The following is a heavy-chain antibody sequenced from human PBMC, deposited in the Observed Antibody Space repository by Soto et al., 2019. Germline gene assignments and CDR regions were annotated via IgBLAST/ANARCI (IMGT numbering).Heavy chain of an antibody. Sequence: GGSLRLSCAASGFTFSNYGMSWVRQAPGKGLEWVSFISGSGASTYYADSVKGRFTISRDNSKNTLYLQLNRLRAEDTAAYYCTKDCSGGTCYLDPDYWGQGTLVTVSS. CDR2: ISGSGAST. J-gene: IGHJ4*02. CDR3: TKDCSGGTCYLDPDY. CDR1: GFTFSNYG. V-gene: IGHV3-23*01. D-gene: IGHD2-15*01.